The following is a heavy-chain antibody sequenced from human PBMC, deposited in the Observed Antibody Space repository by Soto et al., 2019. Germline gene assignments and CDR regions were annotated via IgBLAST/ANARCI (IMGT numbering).Heavy chain of an antibody. J-gene: IGHJ4*02. CDR3: ARRWGDYFDY. CDR2: IYYSGST. D-gene: IGHD3-16*01. V-gene: IGHV4-59*08. Sequence: SETLSLTCTVSGGSISSYYWSSIRQPPGKGLEWIGYIYYSGSTNYHPSLKSRVTISVDTSKNQFSLKLSSVTAADTAVYYCARRWGDYFDYWGQGTLVTVSS. CDR1: GGSISSYY.